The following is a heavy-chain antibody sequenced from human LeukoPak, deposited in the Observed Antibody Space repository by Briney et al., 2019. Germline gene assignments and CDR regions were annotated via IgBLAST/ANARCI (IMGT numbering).Heavy chain of an antibody. CDR1: GFTFSNYG. J-gene: IGHJ5*02. D-gene: IGHD4-23*01. CDR3: ARVSNSIVEA. V-gene: IGHV3-48*02. Sequence: GGSLRLSCVASGFTFSNYGMNWVRQAPGKGLEWVSYINRSSSNIYYADSVKGRFTISRDNAKNSLYLQMNSLRDEDTAVYYCARVSNSIVEAWGQGTLVTVSS. CDR2: INRSSSNI.